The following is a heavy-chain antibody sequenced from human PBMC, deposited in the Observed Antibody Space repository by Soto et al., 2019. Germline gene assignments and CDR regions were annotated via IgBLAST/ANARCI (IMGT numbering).Heavy chain of an antibody. D-gene: IGHD5-12*01. CDR3: TKTSAYALDY. J-gene: IGHJ4*02. V-gene: IGHV4-4*02. CDR1: GASFSNNNW. Sequence: SETLSLTCDVSGASFSNNNWWSWVRQPPGEGLEWIGEMHHIGNTNYNPSLKSRVTMSVDTSKNQFFLKLNSVTAADTAVYYCTKTSAYALDYWGQGILVTVSS. CDR2: MHHIGNT.